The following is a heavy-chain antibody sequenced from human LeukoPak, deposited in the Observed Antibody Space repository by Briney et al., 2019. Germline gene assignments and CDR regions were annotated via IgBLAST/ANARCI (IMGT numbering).Heavy chain of an antibody. CDR3: ARDIVATTPWQDY. CDR2: ISSSGSTI. CDR1: GFTFGDYA. V-gene: IGHV3-11*01. D-gene: IGHD5-12*01. Sequence: GGSLRLSCTTSGFTFGDYAMSWIRQAPGKGLEWVSYISSSGSTIYYADSVKGRFTISRDNAKNSLYLQMNSLRAEDTAVYYCARDIVATTPWQDYWGQGTLVTVSS. J-gene: IGHJ4*02.